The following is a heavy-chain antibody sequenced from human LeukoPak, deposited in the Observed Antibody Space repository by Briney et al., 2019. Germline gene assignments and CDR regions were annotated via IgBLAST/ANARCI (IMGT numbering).Heavy chain of an antibody. CDR1: GFTFSSCR. Sequence: GGSLRLSCAASGFTFSSCRMNWVRQAPGRGLEWVSYISSCSSTIYYADSVKGRFTISRDNAKNSLYLQMNSLRDEDTAVYYCARGGASGYDYFDYWGQGILVTVSS. J-gene: IGHJ4*02. CDR2: ISSCSSTI. D-gene: IGHD5-12*01. CDR3: ARGGASGYDYFDY. V-gene: IGHV3-48*02.